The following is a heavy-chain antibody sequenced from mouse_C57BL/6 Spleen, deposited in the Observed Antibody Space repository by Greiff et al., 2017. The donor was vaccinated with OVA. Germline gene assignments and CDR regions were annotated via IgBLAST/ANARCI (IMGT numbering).Heavy chain of an antibody. Sequence: QVHVKQSGAELVKPGASVKLSCKASGYTFTSYWLHWVKQRPGQGLEWIGMIHPNSGSTNYNEKFKSKATLTVDKSSSTAYMQLSSLTSEDSAVYYCARWDGPHWGQGTLVTVSA. CDR3: ARWDGPH. D-gene: IGHD2-3*01. CDR2: IHPNSGST. V-gene: IGHV1-64*01. J-gene: IGHJ3*01. CDR1: GYTFTSYW.